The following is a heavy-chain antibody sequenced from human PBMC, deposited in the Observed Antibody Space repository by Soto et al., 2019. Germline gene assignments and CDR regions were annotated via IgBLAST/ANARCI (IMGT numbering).Heavy chain of an antibody. CDR3: SSFYGEYDIEYFQL. CDR1: GGSISSSSYY. J-gene: IGHJ1*01. Sequence: SETLSLTCTVSGGSISSSSYYWGWIRQPPGKGLEWIGSIYYSGSTYYNPSLKSRVTISVDTSKNQFSLKLSSVTAADTAVYYCSSFYGEYDIEYFQLWGQGTLVTFSS. D-gene: IGHD4-17*01. CDR2: IYYSGST. V-gene: IGHV4-39*01.